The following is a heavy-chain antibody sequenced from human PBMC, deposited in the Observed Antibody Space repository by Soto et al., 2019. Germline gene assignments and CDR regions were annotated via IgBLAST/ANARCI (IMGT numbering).Heavy chain of an antibody. CDR3: GKVLVGATRLRHTYSDF. Sequence: SETLSLTCAVSGGSLETNDYFWGWIRQPPGKGLEWIGSIDYNGVTSYDPSLKSRVAISKDTSKNQFSLTMTSVTAADTAVYHCGKVLVGATRLRHTYSDFWGQGIMVTVYS. D-gene: IGHD1-26*01. V-gene: IGHV4-39*01. CDR2: IDYNGVT. J-gene: IGHJ4*02. CDR1: GGSLETNDYF.